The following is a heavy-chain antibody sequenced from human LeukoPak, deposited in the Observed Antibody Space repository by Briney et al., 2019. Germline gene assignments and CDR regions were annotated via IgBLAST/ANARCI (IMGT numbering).Heavy chain of an antibody. Sequence: SETLSLTCAVYGGSFSSYYWSWIRQPPGKGLEWIGYIYYSGSTNYNPSLKSRVTISVDTSKNQFSLKLSSVTAADTAVYYCARSFGSGNYWFDPWGQGTLVTVSS. V-gene: IGHV4-59*08. D-gene: IGHD3-10*01. CDR2: IYYSGST. CDR1: GGSFSSYY. CDR3: ARSFGSGNYWFDP. J-gene: IGHJ5*02.